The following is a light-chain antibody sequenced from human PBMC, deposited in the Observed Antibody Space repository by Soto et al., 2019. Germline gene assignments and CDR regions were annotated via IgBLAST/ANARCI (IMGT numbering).Light chain of an antibody. J-gene: IGKJ3*01. CDR1: QSINTY. CDR2: SSS. V-gene: IGKV1-39*01. Sequence: FQMTQSPSSLSASVEDRVTITCRASQSINTYLNWYQFKPGKAPKLLIFSSSNLQTGVPSRFSGSGSGTHFTLTITRLQPEDSATYYCQQSYSTRFTFGPGTQVEI. CDR3: QQSYSTRFT.